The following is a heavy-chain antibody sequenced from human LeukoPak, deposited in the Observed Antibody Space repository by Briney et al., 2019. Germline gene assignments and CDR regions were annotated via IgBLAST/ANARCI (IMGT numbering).Heavy chain of an antibody. D-gene: IGHD2-2*01. CDR1: GYTFTSYD. Sequence: ASVKVSCKASGYTFTSYDINWVRQATGQGLEWMGWMNPNSGNTGYAQKFQGRVTITRNTSISTAYMELSSLRSEDTAVYYCARAKIVVVPTAPYYFDYWGQGILVTVSS. V-gene: IGHV1-8*03. CDR3: ARAKIVVVPTAPYYFDY. CDR2: MNPNSGNT. J-gene: IGHJ4*02.